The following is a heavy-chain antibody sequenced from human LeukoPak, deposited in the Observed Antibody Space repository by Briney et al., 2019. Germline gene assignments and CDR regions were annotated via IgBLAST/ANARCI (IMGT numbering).Heavy chain of an antibody. CDR1: GGSINSYY. D-gene: IGHD6-13*01. V-gene: IGHV4-59*01. CDR3: ARAGEYSSSWYDY. CDR2: IYYSGGT. Sequence: SETLSLTCTVSGGSINSYYWSWIRQPPGKGLEWIGYIYYSGGTNYNPSLKSRVTISVDTSKNQFSLKLSSVTAADTAVYYCARAGEYSSSWYDYWGQGTLVTVSS. J-gene: IGHJ4*02.